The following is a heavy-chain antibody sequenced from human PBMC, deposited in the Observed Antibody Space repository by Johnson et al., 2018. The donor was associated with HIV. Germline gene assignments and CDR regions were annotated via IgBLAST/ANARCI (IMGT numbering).Heavy chain of an antibody. Sequence: QVQLVESGGGVVQPGRSLRLSCAASGFTFSSYAMHWVRQAPGKGLEWVAVISYDGSNKYYADSVKGRFTISRDNSKNTLYLQMNSLRAEDTAVYYCARDQESGSHRRPDAFDIWGQGTMVTVSS. J-gene: IGHJ3*02. V-gene: IGHV3-30*04. CDR2: ISYDGSNK. CDR1: GFTFSSYA. CDR3: ARDQESGSHRRPDAFDI. D-gene: IGHD1-26*01.